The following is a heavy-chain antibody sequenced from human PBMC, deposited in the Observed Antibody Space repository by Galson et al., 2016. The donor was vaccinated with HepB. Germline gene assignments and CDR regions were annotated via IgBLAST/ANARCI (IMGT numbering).Heavy chain of an antibody. D-gene: IGHD3-10*01. J-gene: IGHJ6*02. CDR2: VYSSGRNNY. CDR3: AGVVGRGTSGYDV. Sequence: ETLSLTCSVSSGSISGHYWGWIRQPPGKGLEWIGYVYSSGRNNYNYNPSLKSRVTILVDMSTNQFTLTLTSVTAADTAGYYCAGVVGRGTSGYDVWGRGTTFIVSS. CDR1: SGSISGHY. V-gene: IGHV4-59*11.